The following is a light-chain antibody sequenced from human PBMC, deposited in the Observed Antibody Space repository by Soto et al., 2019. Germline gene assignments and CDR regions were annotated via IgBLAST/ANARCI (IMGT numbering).Light chain of an antibody. J-gene: IGKJ4*01. Sequence: EILLTQSPSTLALSPGERATLSCRASQSVSSYLDWYQQKPGQAPRLLIYDASNRATGIPARFSGSGSGTDFTLTISSLEPEDFEVYYCQQRSNWPLTFGGGTKVDIK. CDR2: DAS. CDR1: QSVSSY. CDR3: QQRSNWPLT. V-gene: IGKV3-11*01.